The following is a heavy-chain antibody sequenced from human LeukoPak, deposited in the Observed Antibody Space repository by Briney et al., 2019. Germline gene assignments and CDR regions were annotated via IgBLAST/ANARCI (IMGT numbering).Heavy chain of an antibody. CDR3: ATTWFGESISSG. CDR2: MNPNSGNR. V-gene: IGHV1-8*01. D-gene: IGHD3-10*01. CDR1: GYTFINYD. J-gene: IGHJ4*02. Sequence: ASVKVSCKASGYTFINYDINWVRQATGQGLEWMGWMNPNSGNRVYAQKFQDRVTMTRDISITTAYLELNSLRSDDTAVYYCATTWFGESISSGWGQGTLVTVSS.